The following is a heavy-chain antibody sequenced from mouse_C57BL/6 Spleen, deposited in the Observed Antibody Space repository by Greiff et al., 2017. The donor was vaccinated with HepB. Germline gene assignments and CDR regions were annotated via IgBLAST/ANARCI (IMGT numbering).Heavy chain of an antibody. D-gene: IGHD4-1*01. CDR2: ISYSGST. Sequence: EVKLQESGPGLAKPSQTLSLTCSVTGYSITSDYWNWIQKFPGNKLEYMGYISYSGSTYYNPSLKSRISITRDTSKNQYYLQLNSVTTEDTATYYCARWTGTGYFDYWGQGTTLTVSS. CDR3: ARWTGTGYFDY. CDR1: GYSITSDY. J-gene: IGHJ2*01. V-gene: IGHV3-8*01.